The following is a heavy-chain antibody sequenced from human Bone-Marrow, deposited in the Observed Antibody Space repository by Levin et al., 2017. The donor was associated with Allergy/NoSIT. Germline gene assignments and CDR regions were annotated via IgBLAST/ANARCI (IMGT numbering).Heavy chain of an antibody. Sequence: KAGGSLRLSCDVSGGSVSSKNWWIWVRQTPGKGLEWIGEVSQSGNTNYNPSLKSRVTISVDMSKNHFSLKLTSMTAADTAVYYCARVEQGRDSYYYYYYYMDVWGKGTTVTVSS. CDR2: VSQSGNT. V-gene: IGHV4-4*02. CDR3: ARVEQGRDSYYYYYYYMDV. J-gene: IGHJ6*03. CDR1: GGSVSSKNW. D-gene: IGHD4-11*01.